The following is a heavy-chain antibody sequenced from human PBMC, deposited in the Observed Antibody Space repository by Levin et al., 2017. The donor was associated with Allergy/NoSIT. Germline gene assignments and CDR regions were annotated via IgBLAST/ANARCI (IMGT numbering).Heavy chain of an antibody. D-gene: IGHD6-13*01. CDR2: MYNSGST. V-gene: IGHV4-59*01. CDR3: ARDRTITASGQTYYYGMDV. Sequence: SETLSLTFTVSGGSISGYYWSWIRQPPGKGLEWIGYMYNSGSTKYNPSLKSRVTISVDTSKNQFSLKLNSVTAADAAVYYCARDRTITASGQTYYYGMDVWGQGTTVTVSS. CDR1: GGSISGYY. J-gene: IGHJ6*02.